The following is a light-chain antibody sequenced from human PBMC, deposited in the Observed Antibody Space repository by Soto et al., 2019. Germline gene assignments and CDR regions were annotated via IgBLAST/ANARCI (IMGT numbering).Light chain of an antibody. CDR2: AAS. CDR3: QQSXSTLIT. J-gene: IGKJ5*01. CDR1: QSISSY. Sequence: DIPMTQSPSSLSASVGDRVTITCRASQSISSYLNWYQQKPGKAPKLLIYAASSLQSGVPSRFSGSGSGTDFTLTISSXQPEDFXTYYCQQSXSTLITFGQGTRLEIK. V-gene: IGKV1-39*01.